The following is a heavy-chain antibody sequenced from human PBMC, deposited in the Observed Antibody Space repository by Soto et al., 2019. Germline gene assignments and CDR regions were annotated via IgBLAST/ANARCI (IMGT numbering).Heavy chain of an antibody. CDR2: ISYDGSNK. CDR3: ARERIVVVTANYYYYYGMDV. CDR1: GFTLSSYA. V-gene: IGHV3-30-3*01. D-gene: IGHD2-21*02. J-gene: IGHJ6*01. Sequence: XGSLRPSFAAAGFTLSSYAMHWFRQAPGKGLDWVAVISYDGSNKYYADSVKGRFTISRDNSKNTLYLQMNSLRAEDTAVYYCARERIVVVTANYYYYYGMDVWGHGTTATVSS.